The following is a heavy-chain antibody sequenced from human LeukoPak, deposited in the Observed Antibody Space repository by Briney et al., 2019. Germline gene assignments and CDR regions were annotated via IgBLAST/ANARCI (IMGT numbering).Heavy chain of an antibody. V-gene: IGHV1-69*04. J-gene: IGHJ5*02. CDR3: ARSTQLFNWFDP. CDR2: IIPILGIA. D-gene: IGHD5-24*01. CDR1: GGTFSSYA. Sequence: SVKVSSKASGGTFSSYAISWVRQAPGQGLEWMGRIIPILGIANYAQKFQGRVTITADKSTSTAYMELSSLRSEDTAVYYCARSTQLFNWFDPWGQGTLVTVSS.